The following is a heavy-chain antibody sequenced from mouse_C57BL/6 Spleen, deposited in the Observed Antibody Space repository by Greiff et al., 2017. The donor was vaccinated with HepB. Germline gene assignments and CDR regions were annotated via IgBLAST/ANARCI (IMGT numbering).Heavy chain of an antibody. D-gene: IGHD6-1*01. CDR3: ARRGSPLYFDV. J-gene: IGHJ1*03. Sequence: EVMLVESGGGLVQPGGSLKLSCAASGFTFSDYYMYWVRQTPEKRLEWVAYISNGGGSTYYPDTVKGRFTISRDNAKNTLYLQMSRLKSEDTAMYYCARRGSPLYFDVWGTGTTVTVSS. CDR1: GFTFSDYY. V-gene: IGHV5-12*01. CDR2: ISNGGGST.